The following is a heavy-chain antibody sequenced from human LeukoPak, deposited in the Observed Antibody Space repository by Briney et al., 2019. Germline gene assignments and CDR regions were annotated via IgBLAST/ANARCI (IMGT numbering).Heavy chain of an antibody. V-gene: IGHV3-21*01. D-gene: IGHD3-10*01. CDR2: ISRSSTYI. CDR1: GFTFSDYS. J-gene: IGHJ4*02. Sequence: GGSLRLSCVASGFTFSDYSMNWVRQAPGKGLEWVSSISRSSTYIYYAESVKGRFTISRDNAKNSLYLQMNSLRAEDTAVYYCARDGHYGSGSYVDYWGQGTLVTVSS. CDR3: ARDGHYGSGSYVDY.